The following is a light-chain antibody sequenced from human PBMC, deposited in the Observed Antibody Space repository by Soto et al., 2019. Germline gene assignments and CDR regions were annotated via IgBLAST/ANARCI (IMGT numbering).Light chain of an antibody. V-gene: IGKV1-5*03. CDR2: KAS. CDR1: QTISSW. Sequence: QSPSTLSGSVGDRVTITCRASQTISSWLAWYQQKPGKAPKLLIYKASTLKSGVPSRFSGSGSGTEFTLTISSLQPDDFATYYCQPYNSYSEAFGQGTKVDIK. CDR3: QPYNSYSEA. J-gene: IGKJ1*01.